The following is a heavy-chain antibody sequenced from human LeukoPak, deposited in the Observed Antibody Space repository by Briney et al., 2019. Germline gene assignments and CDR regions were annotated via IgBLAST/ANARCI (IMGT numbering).Heavy chain of an antibody. CDR3: ARGMGDYVYYYYGTDV. Sequence: GGSLRLSCAASGFTFSSYSMNWVRQAPGKGLEWVSSISSSSSYIYYADSVKGRFTISRDNAKNSLYLQMNSLRAEDTAVYYCARGMGDYVYYYYGTDVWGKGTTVTVSS. D-gene: IGHD4-17*01. J-gene: IGHJ6*04. CDR1: GFTFSSYS. CDR2: ISSSSSYI. V-gene: IGHV3-21*01.